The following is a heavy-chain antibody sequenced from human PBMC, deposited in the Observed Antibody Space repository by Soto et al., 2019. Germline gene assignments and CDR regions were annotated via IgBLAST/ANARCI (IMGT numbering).Heavy chain of an antibody. D-gene: IGHD2-2*01. J-gene: IGHJ6*02. Sequence: SSETLSLTCTVSGDSISRSTYYWGWIRQPPGKGLEWIGSIYYSGTIYYNPSLNSRVTVSVDTSKNQFSLKVASVTAADTAVYYCARLHGYCISSSCHGHYAMDVWGQGTTVTVSS. CDR1: GDSISRSTYY. CDR3: ARLHGYCISSSCHGHYAMDV. CDR2: IYYSGTI. V-gene: IGHV4-39*01.